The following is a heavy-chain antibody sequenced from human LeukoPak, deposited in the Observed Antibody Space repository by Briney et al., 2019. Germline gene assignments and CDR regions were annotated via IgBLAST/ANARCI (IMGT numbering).Heavy chain of an antibody. Sequence: GGSLRLSCAASAFTFSNYAMSWVRQAPGKGLESVSAISGSGDTTYYADSVKGRFTISRDNSKNTLYLQMNSLRAEDTAVYYCARERYSSGPMRFDYWGQGTLVTVSS. CDR1: AFTFSNYA. CDR3: ARERYSSGPMRFDY. D-gene: IGHD6-19*01. V-gene: IGHV3-23*01. J-gene: IGHJ4*02. CDR2: ISGSGDTT.